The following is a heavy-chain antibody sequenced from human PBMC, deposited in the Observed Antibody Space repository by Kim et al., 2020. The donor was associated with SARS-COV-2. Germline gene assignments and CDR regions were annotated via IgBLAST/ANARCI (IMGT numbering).Heavy chain of an antibody. Sequence: GGSLRLSCAASGFTFSSYAMHWVRQAPGKGLEWVAVISYDGSNKYYADSVKGRFTISRDNSKNTLYLQMNSLRAEDTAVYYCARDLGGLAWGGTPPTYYYYGMDVWGQGTTVTVSS. V-gene: IGHV3-30*04. CDR2: ISYDGSNK. CDR1: GFTFSSYA. J-gene: IGHJ6*02. CDR3: ARDLGGLAWGGTPPTYYYYGMDV. D-gene: IGHD1-26*01.